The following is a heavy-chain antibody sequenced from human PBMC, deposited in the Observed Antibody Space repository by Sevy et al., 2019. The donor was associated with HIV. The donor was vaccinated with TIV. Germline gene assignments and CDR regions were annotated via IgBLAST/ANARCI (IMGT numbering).Heavy chain of an antibody. D-gene: IGHD2-2*01. Sequence: ASVKVSCKVSGYTLTALSMHWVRQAPGKGLECMGGFDEDGEIMYAQKFQGRVTMTEDTSTDTAYMELSSLRSEDTAMYYCATDIVVGRDYWGQGTLVTVSS. CDR3: ATDIVVGRDY. J-gene: IGHJ4*02. CDR1: GYTLTALS. CDR2: FDEDGEI. V-gene: IGHV1-24*01.